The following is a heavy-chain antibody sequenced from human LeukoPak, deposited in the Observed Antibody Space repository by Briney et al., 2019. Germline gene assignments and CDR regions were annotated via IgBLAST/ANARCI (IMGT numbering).Heavy chain of an antibody. CDR3: ARVATGGYYYDSSGYYSPSDAFDI. CDR2: IYTSGST. J-gene: IGHJ3*02. Sequence: SETLSLTCTVSGGSISSYYWSWLRQPAGKGLEWIGRIYTSGSTNYNPSLKSRVTMSVDTSKNQFSLKLSSVTAADTAVYYCARVATGGYYYDSSGYYSPSDAFDIWGQGTMVTVSS. V-gene: IGHV4-4*07. D-gene: IGHD3-22*01. CDR1: GGSISSYY.